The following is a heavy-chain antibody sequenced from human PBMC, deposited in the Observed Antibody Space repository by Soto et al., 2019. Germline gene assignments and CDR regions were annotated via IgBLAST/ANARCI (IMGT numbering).Heavy chain of an antibody. CDR1: GFTFSNAW. V-gene: IGHV3-15*01. CDR2: IKGKTAGRTT. Sequence: EVQLVESGGGLVKSGGSLRLSCAASGFTFSNAWLTWVRQAPGKGLEWVGRIKGKTAGRTTDYAAAVEGTFTISRDDSKNKVCLQMDSLKAADTDVYYRATSPTFSKVGPEKYRQRWGQGTLVTVSS. CDR3: ATSPTFSKVGPEKYRQR. J-gene: IGHJ1*01. D-gene: IGHD1-26*01.